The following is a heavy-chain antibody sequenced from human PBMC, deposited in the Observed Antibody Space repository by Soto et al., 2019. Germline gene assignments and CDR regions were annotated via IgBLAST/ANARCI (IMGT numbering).Heavy chain of an antibody. J-gene: IGHJ5*02. CDR3: ARDTDPGRNWFDT. V-gene: IGHV3-74*01. CDR1: GFTISTYW. CDR2: IKSDGSVT. Sequence: GGSLRLSCAASGFTISTYWMHWVRQVPGKGLVWVARIKSDGSVTNYVDSVEGRFTISRDNAKNTVYLQMTNLNAEDTAMYFCARDTDPGRNWFDTWGQGTMVTVSS.